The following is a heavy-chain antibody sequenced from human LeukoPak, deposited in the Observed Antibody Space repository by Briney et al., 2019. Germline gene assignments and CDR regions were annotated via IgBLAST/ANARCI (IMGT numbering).Heavy chain of an antibody. CDR2: IYHSGST. CDR3: ARAGGSYYYYYYMDV. J-gene: IGHJ6*03. Sequence: SETLSLTCTVSGYSISSGYYWGWIRQPPGKGLEWIGSIYHSGSTYYNPSLKSRVTISVDTSKNQFSLKLSSVTAADTAVYYCARAGGSYYYYYYMDVWGRGTTVTVSS. V-gene: IGHV4-38-2*02. D-gene: IGHD1-26*01. CDR1: GYSISSGYY.